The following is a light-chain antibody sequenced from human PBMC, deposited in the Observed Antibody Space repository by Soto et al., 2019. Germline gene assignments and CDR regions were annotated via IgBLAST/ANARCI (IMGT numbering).Light chain of an antibody. CDR3: LQLFRYPLT. V-gene: IGKV1-39*01. Sequence: DIQMTQSPSSLSASAVDRVTITFRASQSISTYLNWYQQKPGKAPELMIFAASSLQSGVPSRFSGGGSETEFSLTIGTLQPEDFATYYCLQLFRYPLTFGGGTKVDIK. CDR1: QSISTY. CDR2: AAS. J-gene: IGKJ4*01.